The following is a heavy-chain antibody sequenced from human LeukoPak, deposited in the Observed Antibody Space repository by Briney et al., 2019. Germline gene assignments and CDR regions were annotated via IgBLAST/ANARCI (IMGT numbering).Heavy chain of an antibody. V-gene: IGHV4-34*01. CDR1: GGSFSGYY. J-gene: IGHJ4*02. Sequence: SETLPLTCAVYGGSFSGYYWSWIRQPPGKGLEWIGEINHSGSTNYNPSLESRVTISVDTSKNQFSLKLSSVTAADTAVYYCARVVRQLVYYFDYWGQGTLVTVSS. CDR3: ARVVRQLVYYFDY. D-gene: IGHD6-13*01. CDR2: INHSGST.